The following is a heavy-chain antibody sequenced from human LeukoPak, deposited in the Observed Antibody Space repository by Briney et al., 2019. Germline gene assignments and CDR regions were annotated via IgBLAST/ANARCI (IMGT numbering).Heavy chain of an antibody. CDR2: IYSGGST. V-gene: IGHV3-53*01. CDR3: ARDYYDSRGYYYFDS. Sequence: PGGSLRLSCAASGFTDRSNYMSWVRQAPGKGLEWVSVIYSGGSTYYADSVKGRFTISRDSSKNTLYLQMNSLRAEDTAVYYCARDYYDSRGYYYFDSWGQGTLVTVSS. CDR1: GFTDRSNY. J-gene: IGHJ4*02. D-gene: IGHD3-22*01.